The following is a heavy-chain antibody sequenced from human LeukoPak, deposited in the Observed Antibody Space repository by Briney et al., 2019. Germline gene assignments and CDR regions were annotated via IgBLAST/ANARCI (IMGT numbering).Heavy chain of an antibody. CDR2: IYYSGGT. D-gene: IGHD3-3*01. Sequence: SETLSLTCTVSGGSISSGGYYWSWIRQHPGKGLEWIGYIYYSGGTYYNPSLKSRVTISVDTSKNQFSLKLSSVTAADTAVYYCARVAALRFLSVWGQGTLVTVSS. J-gene: IGHJ4*02. CDR3: ARVAALRFLSV. CDR1: GGSISSGGYY. V-gene: IGHV4-31*03.